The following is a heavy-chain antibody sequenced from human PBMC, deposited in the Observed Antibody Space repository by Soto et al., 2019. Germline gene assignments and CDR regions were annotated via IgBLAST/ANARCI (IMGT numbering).Heavy chain of an antibody. V-gene: IGHV4-31*03. CDR3: ARDRPSYCSSTSCYAGPMSDAFDI. J-gene: IGHJ3*02. Sequence: QVQLQESGPGLVKPSQTLSLTCTVSGGSISSGGYYWSWIRQHPGKGLEWIGYIYYSGSTYYNPSLKSRVTISVETSKNQFSLKLSSVTAADTAVYYCARDRPSYCSSTSCYAGPMSDAFDIWGQGTMVTVSS. CDR2: IYYSGST. CDR1: GGSISSGGYY. D-gene: IGHD2-2*01.